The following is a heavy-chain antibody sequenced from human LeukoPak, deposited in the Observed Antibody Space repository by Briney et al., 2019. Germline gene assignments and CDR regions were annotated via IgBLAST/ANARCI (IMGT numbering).Heavy chain of an antibody. CDR3: ARERPTIAARSSNWFDP. Sequence: ASVKVSCKASGYTFTSYYIHWVRQAPGQGLEWMGIINPGGGSTSYAQKFQGRVTMTRDTSTSTVYMELSSLRSEDTAVYYCARERPTIAARSSNWFDPWGQGTLVTVSS. CDR2: INPGGGST. J-gene: IGHJ5*02. CDR1: GYTFTSYY. V-gene: IGHV1-46*01. D-gene: IGHD6-6*01.